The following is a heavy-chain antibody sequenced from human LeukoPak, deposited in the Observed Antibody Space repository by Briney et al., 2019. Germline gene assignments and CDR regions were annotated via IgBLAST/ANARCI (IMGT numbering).Heavy chain of an antibody. V-gene: IGHV1-58*01. J-gene: IGHJ4*02. CDR2: IVVGSGNT. Sequence: GASVEVSCKASGFTFINSAVQWVRQARGQRLEWIGWIVVGSGNTNYAQKFQERVTITRDMSTSTAYMGLSSLRSEDTAVYYCTSDPTFYSGRYCFDYWGQGTLVTVSS. CDR1: GFTFINSA. D-gene: IGHD1-26*01. CDR3: TSDPTFYSGRYCFDY.